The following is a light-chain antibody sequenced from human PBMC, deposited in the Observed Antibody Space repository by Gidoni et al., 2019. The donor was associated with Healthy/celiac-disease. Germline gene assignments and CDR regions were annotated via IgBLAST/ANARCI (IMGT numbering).Light chain of an antibody. CDR2: WAS. CDR3: QQYYSTPPT. J-gene: IGKJ1*01. CDR1: QSVLYSSNNKNY. Sequence: DIVMTQSPDSLAVSLGERATINCKSSQSVLYSSNNKNYLAWYQQKPGQPPKLLIYWASTRESGVPDRFSGSGSGTDFTLTISSLQAEDVAFYYCQQYYSTPPTFGQXTKVEIK. V-gene: IGKV4-1*01.